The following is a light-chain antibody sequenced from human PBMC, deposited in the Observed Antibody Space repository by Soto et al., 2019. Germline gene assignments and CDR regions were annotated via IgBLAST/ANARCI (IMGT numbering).Light chain of an antibody. CDR1: QSVSSN. CDR2: GAS. CDR3: QQYGSSRWT. V-gene: IGKV3-20*01. Sequence: EIVMTQSPATLSVSPGDXATLSCRASQSVSSNLAWYQQKPGQPPRLLIYGASSRATGIPDRFSGSGSGTDFTLTISRLEPEEFAGYYCQQYGSSRWTFGQGTKV. J-gene: IGKJ1*01.